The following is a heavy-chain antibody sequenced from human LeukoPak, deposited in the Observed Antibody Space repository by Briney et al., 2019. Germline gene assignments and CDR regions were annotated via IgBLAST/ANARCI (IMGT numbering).Heavy chain of an antibody. J-gene: IGHJ4*02. CDR2: MYYSGNT. Sequence: SETLSLTCNVSGGSFSISSYFGGWIRQPPGKGLEGIGSMYYSGNTYYNPSLKSRVTISIDTSKNHSSLRLTSVTAADTAVYYCARHQYSGSYYHYWGQGTLVTVSS. V-gene: IGHV4-39*01. CDR1: GGSFSISSYF. D-gene: IGHD1-26*01. CDR3: ARHQYSGSYYHY.